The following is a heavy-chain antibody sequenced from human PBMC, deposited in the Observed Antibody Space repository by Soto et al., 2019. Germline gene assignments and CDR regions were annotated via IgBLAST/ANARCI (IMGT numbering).Heavy chain of an antibody. CDR3: ARRYGGTFDY. CDR2: IYYSGST. CDR1: GGSISSYY. D-gene: IGHD2-15*01. Sequence: PSETLSLTCTVSGGSISSYYWSWIRQPPGKGLEWIGYIYYSGSTNYNPSLKSRVTISVNTSKNQFSLKLSSVTAADTAVCYCARRYGGTFDYWGQGTLVTVSS. V-gene: IGHV4-59*08. J-gene: IGHJ4*02.